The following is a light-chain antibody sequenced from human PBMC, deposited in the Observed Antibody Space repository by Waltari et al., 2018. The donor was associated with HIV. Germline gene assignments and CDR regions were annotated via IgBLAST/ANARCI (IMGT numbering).Light chain of an antibody. CDR2: KDS. Sequence: SYELTQPPSVSVSPGQTARITCSGDALPKQYAYWYQQKPGQAPVLVIYKDSERPSGIPERCSGSSSGTTVTFTSSGVRAEDEADDYCQSADRGGTYLICGGGTKLTVL. CDR1: ALPKQY. CDR3: QSADRGGTYLI. V-gene: IGLV3-25*03. J-gene: IGLJ2*01.